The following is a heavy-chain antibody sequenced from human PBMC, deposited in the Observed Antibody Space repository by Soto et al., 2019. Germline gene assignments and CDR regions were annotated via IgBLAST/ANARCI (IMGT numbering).Heavy chain of an antibody. J-gene: IGHJ4*02. CDR2: IYYSGNT. D-gene: IGHD3-22*01. V-gene: IGHV4-59*08. CDR3: ARQGNRYYYDSSGYYLDY. CDR1: GASISSYY. Sequence: PSETLSLTCTVPGASISSYYWSWIRQPPGKGLEWIGYIYYSGNTNYNPSLKSRVTMSVDTPKNQFSLKLSSVTAADTAVYYCARQGNRYYYDSSGYYLDYWGPGTLVTSPQ.